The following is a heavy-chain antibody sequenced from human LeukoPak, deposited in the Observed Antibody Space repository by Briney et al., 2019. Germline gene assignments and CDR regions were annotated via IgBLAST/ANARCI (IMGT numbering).Heavy chain of an antibody. J-gene: IGHJ4*02. CDR3: AKVRSSGCLDCYFDY. CDR2: ISSSGNTI. Sequence: PGGSLRLSCAASEFTFTSYELNWVRQAPGKGLEWVSYISSSGNTISYADSVKGRFTISRDNAKNSLYLQVISLRAEDTAVYYCAKVRSSGCLDCYFDYWGQGTLVTVSS. V-gene: IGHV3-48*03. D-gene: IGHD6-19*01. CDR1: EFTFTSYE.